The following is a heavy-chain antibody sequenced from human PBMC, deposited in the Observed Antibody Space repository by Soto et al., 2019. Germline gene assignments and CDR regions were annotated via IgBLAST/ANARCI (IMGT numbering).Heavy chain of an antibody. V-gene: IGHV3-48*01. J-gene: IGHJ4*02. CDR2: ISSSSSTI. Sequence: GGSLRLSCAASGFTFSSYSMNWVRQAPGKGLEWVSYISSSSSTIYYADSVKGRFTISRDNAKNSLYLQMNSLRAEDTAVYYCARGTVSGYYDFWSGNRFFDYWGQGTLVTVSS. CDR1: GFTFSSYS. D-gene: IGHD3-3*01. CDR3: ARGTVSGYYDFWSGNRFFDY.